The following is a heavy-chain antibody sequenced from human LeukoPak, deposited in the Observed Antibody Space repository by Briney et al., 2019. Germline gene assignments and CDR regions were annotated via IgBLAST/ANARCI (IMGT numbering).Heavy chain of an antibody. J-gene: IGHJ4*02. CDR1: GFNFNTYA. V-gene: IGHV3-23*01. CDR2: IFPSGGEI. Sequence: PGGSLRLSCAASGFNFNTYAMKWVRKPPGKGLEWVSSIFPSGGEIHYADSVRGRFTISRDNPKSTLSLQMNSLRAEDTAIYYCATYRQVLLPFESWGQGTLVTVSS. D-gene: IGHD2-8*02. CDR3: ATYRQVLLPFES.